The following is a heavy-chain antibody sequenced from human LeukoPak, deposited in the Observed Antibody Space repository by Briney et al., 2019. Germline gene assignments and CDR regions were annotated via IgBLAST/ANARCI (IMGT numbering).Heavy chain of an antibody. Sequence: GGSLRLSCAASGCTFSSYGMDWVPQAPGKGLEWVAVIWYDGSNKYYADSVKGRFTISRENSKNTLYLQMNSLRAEDTAVYYCARLSLGHWVAYWGQGTLVTVSS. J-gene: IGHJ4*02. CDR3: ARLSLGHWVAY. D-gene: IGHD3-16*01. CDR1: GCTFSSYG. CDR2: IWYDGSNK. V-gene: IGHV3-33*01.